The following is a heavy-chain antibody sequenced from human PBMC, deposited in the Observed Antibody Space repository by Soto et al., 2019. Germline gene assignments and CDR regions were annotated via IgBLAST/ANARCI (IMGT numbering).Heavy chain of an antibody. Sequence: EVQLLESGGGLVQPGGSLRLSCAASGFTFSSYAMSWVRQAPGKGLEWVSAISGSGGSTYYADSVKGRFTISRDNSKNTLYLQMNSLRAEDTAVYYCASRYCTNGVCYSAAFDIWGQGTMVTVSS. V-gene: IGHV3-23*01. D-gene: IGHD2-8*01. CDR1: GFTFSSYA. J-gene: IGHJ3*02. CDR3: ASRYCTNGVCYSAAFDI. CDR2: ISGSGGST.